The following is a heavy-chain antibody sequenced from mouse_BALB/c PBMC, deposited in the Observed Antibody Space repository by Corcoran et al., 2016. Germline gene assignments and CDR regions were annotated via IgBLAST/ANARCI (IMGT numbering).Heavy chain of an antibody. D-gene: IGHD6-1*01. CDR1: GGSFSGYY. V-gene: IGHV3S1*01. Sequence: VQLQQWGAGLLKPSETLSLTCAVYGGSFSGYYWSWIRQPPGKGLEWIGEINHSGSTNYNPSLKSRVTISVDTSKNQFSLKLSSVTAADTAVYYCARRGVSIAVAGTRFDPWGQGTLVTVSS. CDR3: ARRGVSIAVAGTRFDP. J-gene: IGHJ4*01. CDR2: INHSGST.